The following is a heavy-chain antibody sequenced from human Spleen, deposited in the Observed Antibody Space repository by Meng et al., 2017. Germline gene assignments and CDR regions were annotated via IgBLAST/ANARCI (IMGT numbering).Heavy chain of an antibody. J-gene: IGHJ4*02. CDR3: ARDREYCSSTSCYGWLDGDRYFDY. Sequence: GESLKISCAASGFTFSSYAMSWVRQAPGKGLEWVSAISGSGGSTYYADSVKGRFTISRDNSKNTLYLQMNSLRAEDTAVYYCARDREYCSSTSCYGWLDGDRYFDYWGQGTLVTVSS. CDR1: GFTFSSYA. CDR2: ISGSGGST. D-gene: IGHD2-2*01. V-gene: IGHV3-23*01.